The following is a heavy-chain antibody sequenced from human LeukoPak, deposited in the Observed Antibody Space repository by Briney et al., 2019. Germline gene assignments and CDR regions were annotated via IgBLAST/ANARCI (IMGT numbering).Heavy chain of an antibody. CDR3: ARHKEASDSSSWYLVGTGLDI. J-gene: IGHJ3*02. CDR1: GDSISSSSYY. D-gene: IGHD6-13*01. V-gene: IGHV4-39*01. CDR2: VYYSGSA. Sequence: SETLSLTCTVSGDSISSSSYYWGWIRQPPGKGLEWIGSVYYSGSAYYSPSLKSRVTISVDTSKNQFSLRLSSVTAADTAVYYCARHKEASDSSSWYLVGTGLDIWGQGTMVTVS.